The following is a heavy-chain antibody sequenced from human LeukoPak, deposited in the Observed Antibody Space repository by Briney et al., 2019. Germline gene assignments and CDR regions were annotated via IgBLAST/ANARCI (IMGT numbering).Heavy chain of an antibody. CDR3: ARDRSSTSCLSL. V-gene: IGHV3-49*04. J-gene: IGHJ4*02. Sequence: PGRSLRLSCTTSGFTFGDYAMSWVRQAPGKGLEWVSFIRNKAYGGTTEYAASVKGRFAISRDDSKSIAYLQMNSLKTEDTAVYYCARDRSSTSCLSLWGQGTLVTVSS. CDR1: GFTFGDYA. CDR2: IRNKAYGGTT. D-gene: IGHD2-2*01.